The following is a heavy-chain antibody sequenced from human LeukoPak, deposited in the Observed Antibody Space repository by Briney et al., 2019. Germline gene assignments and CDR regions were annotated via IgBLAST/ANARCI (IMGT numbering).Heavy chain of an antibody. V-gene: IGHV3-30*04. D-gene: IGHD2-2*01. J-gene: IGHJ6*04. CDR3: AREVDCSSTSCYWGMDV. CDR2: ISYDGSNK. Sequence: PGRSLRLSCAASGFTFRSYAMHWVRQAPGKGLEWVAVISYDGSNKYYADSVKGRFTISRDNSKNTLYLQMNSLRAEDTAVYYCAREVDCSSTSCYWGMDVWGKGTTVTVSS. CDR1: GFTFRSYA.